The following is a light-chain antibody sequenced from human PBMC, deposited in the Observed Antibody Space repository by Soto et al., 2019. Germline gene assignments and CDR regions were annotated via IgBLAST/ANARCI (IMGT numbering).Light chain of an antibody. CDR3: CSYAGSRSLV. J-gene: IGLJ3*02. V-gene: IGLV2-11*01. Sequence: QSALTHPRSVSRSPGDSFTISCTGTSSDIGAYNYFFWYRQYPGKSPKLMIYDVYKRPSGVPYLFSGSKSANTASLTISGLQTEDEADYHCCSYAGSRSLVFGGGTK. CDR1: SSDIGAYNY. CDR2: DVY.